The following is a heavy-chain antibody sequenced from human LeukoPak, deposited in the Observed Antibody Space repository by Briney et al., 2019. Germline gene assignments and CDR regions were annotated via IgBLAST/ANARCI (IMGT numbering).Heavy chain of an antibody. V-gene: IGHV3-23*01. CDR3: AKDREGFAQWSWGY. J-gene: IGHJ4*02. CDR2: ISGSGGST. D-gene: IGHD6-19*01. Sequence: GGSLRLSCAASGFTFSSYAMSWVRQAPGKGLEWASAISGSGGSTYYADSVKGRFTISRDNSKNTLYLQMNSLRAEDTAVYYCAKDREGFAQWSWGYWGQGTLVTVSS. CDR1: GFTFSSYA.